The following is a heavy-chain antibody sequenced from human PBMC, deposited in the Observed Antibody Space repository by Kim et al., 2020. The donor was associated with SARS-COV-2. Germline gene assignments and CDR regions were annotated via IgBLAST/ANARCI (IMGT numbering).Heavy chain of an antibody. D-gene: IGHD2-15*01. CDR3: AKSATATYCDYLDY. CDR1: GFIFSNHA. Sequence: GGSLRLSCAASGFIFSNHAMCWVRQTPGRGLEGVAVISHLGNFKYYGDSVLGRFTVSRHNSRNTVYLQMDSLSIEDTAIYYCAKSATATYCDYLDYWGQG. J-gene: IGHJ4*02. CDR2: ISHLGNFK. V-gene: IGHV3-30*18.